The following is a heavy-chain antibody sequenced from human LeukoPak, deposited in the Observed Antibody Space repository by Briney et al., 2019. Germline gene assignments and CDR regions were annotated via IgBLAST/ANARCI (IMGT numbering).Heavy chain of an antibody. Sequence: PSETLSLTCAVYGGSFSGYYWSWIRQPPGKGLEWIGEINHSGSTNYNPSLKSRVTISVDTSKNQFSLKPSSVTAADTAVYYCARARLGYYHDKGNWFDPWGQGTLVTVSS. V-gene: IGHV4-34*01. J-gene: IGHJ5*02. CDR3: ARARLGYYHDKGNWFDP. CDR1: GGSFSGYY. CDR2: INHSGST. D-gene: IGHD3-22*01.